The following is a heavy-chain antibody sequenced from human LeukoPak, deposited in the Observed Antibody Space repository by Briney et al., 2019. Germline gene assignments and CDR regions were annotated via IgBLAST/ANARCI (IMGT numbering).Heavy chain of an antibody. CDR1: GFTFSSYG. J-gene: IGHJ4*02. CDR2: ISYDGTNK. D-gene: IGHD6-13*01. Sequence: PGRSLRLSCSASGFTFSSYGMHWVRQAPGKGLEWVAVISYDGTNKYYADSVKGRFTISRDNSKNTLYLQMNSLRAEDTAVYYCAKELRIAAAGQVNFEDWGQGTLVTVSS. V-gene: IGHV3-30*18. CDR3: AKELRIAAAGQVNFED.